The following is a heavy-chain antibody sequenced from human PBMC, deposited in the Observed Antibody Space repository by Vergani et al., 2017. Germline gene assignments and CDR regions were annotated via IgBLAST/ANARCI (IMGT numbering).Heavy chain of an antibody. CDR1: GGTFSSYA. D-gene: IGHD3-22*01. Sequence: QVQLVQSGAEVKKPGSSVKVSCKASGGTFSSYAISWVRQAPGQGLEWMGGIIPIFGTANYAQKFQGRVTITADESTSTAYMELSSLRSEDTAVYYCARCRKRTRYDSSGYYYVGYFQHWGQGTLVTVSS. V-gene: IGHV1-69*01. J-gene: IGHJ1*01. CDR3: ARCRKRTRYDSSGYYYVGYFQH. CDR2: IIPIFGTA.